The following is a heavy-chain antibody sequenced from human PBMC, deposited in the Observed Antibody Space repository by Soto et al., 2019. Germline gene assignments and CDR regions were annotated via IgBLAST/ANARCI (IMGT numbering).Heavy chain of an antibody. V-gene: IGHV3-30*18. J-gene: IGHJ4*02. CDR3: ANGRGSTMVRVDL. Sequence: QVQLVESGGGMVQPGRSLRLSCAASGFTFSSYGMHWVRQAPGKGLEWVAVISYDGSNKYYAEAVKGRFTISRDNSKNTLDLQMNSLRAEDTAVYYCANGRGSTMVRVDLWGQGTLVTVSS. CDR2: ISYDGSNK. CDR1: GFTFSSYG. D-gene: IGHD3-10*01.